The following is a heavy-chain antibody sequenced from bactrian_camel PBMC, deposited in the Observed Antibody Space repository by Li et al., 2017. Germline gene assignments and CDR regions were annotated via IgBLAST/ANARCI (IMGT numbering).Heavy chain of an antibody. CDR2: IYSDGSNT. CDR1: GFTFSSFN. V-gene: IGHV3-2*01. D-gene: IGHD3*01. Sequence: QVQLVESGGGLVQLGGSLRLSCAASGFTFSSFNMNWVRQAPGKGLEWVSTIYSDGSNTAYADSVKGRFTMSRDNAKNTVYLQMNSLKSEDTAVYYCALGSSRQATMTARGKGTQVTVS. J-gene: IGHJ4*01.